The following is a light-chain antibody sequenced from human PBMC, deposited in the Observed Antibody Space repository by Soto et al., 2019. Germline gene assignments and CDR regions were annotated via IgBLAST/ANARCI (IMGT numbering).Light chain of an antibody. CDR3: QQTYSTPIT. CDR2: AAS. Sequence: IQLTQSPSSLSASVGDRVTITCRARKSISNYLNWYHQKPGKAPYLLIYAASSLQSGVPARFSGSGSGTEFTLSISSLQPEDFGTYYCQQTYSTPITFGQGTRLEIK. J-gene: IGKJ5*01. V-gene: IGKV1-39*01. CDR1: KSISNY.